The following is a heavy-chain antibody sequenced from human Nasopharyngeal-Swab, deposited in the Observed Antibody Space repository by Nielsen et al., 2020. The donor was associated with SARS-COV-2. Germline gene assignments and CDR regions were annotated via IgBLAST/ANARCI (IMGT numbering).Heavy chain of an antibody. V-gene: IGHV3-48*02. J-gene: IGHJ2*01. CDR2: ISSSSSTI. Sequence: SLKTSCAASGFTFSCYSMNLLRQAPGKGLEWGSYISSSSSTIYKPDSVKGRFTVARDNAKNSLYLEMNSLRDEDTAVYYCARDSTIAAAADWYFDLWGRGTLVTVSS. CDR3: ARDSTIAAAADWYFDL. D-gene: IGHD6-13*01. CDR1: GFTFSCYS.